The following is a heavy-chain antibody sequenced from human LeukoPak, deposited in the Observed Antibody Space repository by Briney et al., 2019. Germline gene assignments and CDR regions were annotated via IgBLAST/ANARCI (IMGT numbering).Heavy chain of an antibody. CDR2: IRYDGSNK. V-gene: IGHV3-30*02. D-gene: IGHD1-7*01. CDR3: AKDALNWNYGGYYFDY. CDR1: GFTFSSYG. J-gene: IGHJ4*02. Sequence: GGSLRLSCAASGFTFSSYGMHWVRQAPGKGLEWVAFIRYDGSNKYYADSVKGRFTISRDNSKNTLYLQMNSLRAEDTAVYYCAKDALNWNYGGYYFDYWGQGTLVTVSS.